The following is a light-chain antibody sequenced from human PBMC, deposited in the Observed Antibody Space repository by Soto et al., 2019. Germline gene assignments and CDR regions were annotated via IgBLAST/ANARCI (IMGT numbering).Light chain of an antibody. V-gene: IGLV2-8*01. J-gene: IGLJ1*01. Sequence: QSVLTQPPSASGSPGQSVTISCTGTSSDVGGYNYVSWYQQHPGKAPKVMIYDVNKLPSGVPERFSGSKSGNTASLTVSGLQAEDEAYYYCSSHAGSDNPFVFGTGTKLTVL. CDR3: SSHAGSDNPFV. CDR2: DVN. CDR1: SSDVGGYNY.